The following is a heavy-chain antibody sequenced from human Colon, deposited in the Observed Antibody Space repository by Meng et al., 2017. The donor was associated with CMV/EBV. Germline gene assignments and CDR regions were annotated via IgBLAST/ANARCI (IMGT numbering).Heavy chain of an antibody. Sequence: GGSLRLSCEASGFTFDDYGMSWVRHAPGKGLEWVSGIIWNSGSTGYADSVKGRFTISRDNAKSSLYLQMNSLRAEDTALYYCTRDQYGSRYYDFWSGYPNSDYWGQGTLVTVSS. CDR2: IIWNSGST. CDR1: GFTFDDYG. D-gene: IGHD3-3*01. CDR3: TRDQYGSRYYDFWSGYPNSDY. J-gene: IGHJ4*02. V-gene: IGHV3-20*04.